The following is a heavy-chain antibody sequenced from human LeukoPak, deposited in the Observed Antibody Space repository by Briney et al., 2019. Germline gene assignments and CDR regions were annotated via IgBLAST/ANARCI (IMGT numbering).Heavy chain of an antibody. CDR2: INHSGST. J-gene: IGHJ4*02. CDR3: ARGNYDFWSGYYPYYFDY. CDR1: GGSFSGYY. Sequence: SETLSLTCAVYGGSFSGYYWSWIRQPPGKGLGWIGEINHSGSTNYNPSLKSRVTISVDTSKNQFSLKLSSVTAADTAVYYCARGNYDFWSGYYPYYFDYWGQGTLVTVSS. D-gene: IGHD3-3*01. V-gene: IGHV4-34*01.